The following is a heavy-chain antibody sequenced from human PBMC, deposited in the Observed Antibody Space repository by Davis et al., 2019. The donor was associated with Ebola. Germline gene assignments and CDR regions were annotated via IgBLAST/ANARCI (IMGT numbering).Heavy chain of an antibody. CDR1: GFTFSSYA. D-gene: IGHD3-3*01. CDR2: ISGSGGST. V-gene: IGHV3-23*01. J-gene: IGHJ4*02. CDR3: AKVVRFLEGD. Sequence: GESLKISCAASGFTFSSYAMSWVRQAPGKGLEWVSAISGSGGSTYYADSVKGRFTISRDNSKNTLYLQMNSPRAEDTAVYYCAKVVRFLEGDWGQGTLVTVSS.